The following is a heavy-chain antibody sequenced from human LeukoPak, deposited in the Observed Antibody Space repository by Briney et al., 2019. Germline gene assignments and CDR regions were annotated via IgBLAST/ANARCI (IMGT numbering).Heavy chain of an antibody. J-gene: IGHJ4*02. CDR1: GGTFSSYA. D-gene: IGHD6-19*01. V-gene: IGHV1-69*06. CDR2: IIPIFGTA. Sequence: PVKVSCKASGGTFSSYAISWVRQAPGQGLEWMGGIIPIFGTANYAQKFQGRVTITADKSTSTAYMELSSLRSEDTAVYYCARGTIAVAGYFDYWGQGTLVTVSS. CDR3: ARGTIAVAGYFDY.